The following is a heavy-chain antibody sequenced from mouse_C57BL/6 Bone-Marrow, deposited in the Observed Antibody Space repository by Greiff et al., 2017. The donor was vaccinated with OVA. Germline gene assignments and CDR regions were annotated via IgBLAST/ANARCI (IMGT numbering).Heavy chain of an antibody. Sequence: QVQLKQSGAELARPGASVKLSCKASGYTFTSYGISWVKQSTGQGLEWIGEIYPRSGNTYYNEKFKGKATLTADKSSSTAYMELRSLTSEDSAVYFCARFLTVVGAMDYWGQGTSVTVSS. J-gene: IGHJ4*01. CDR2: IYPRSGNT. D-gene: IGHD1-1*01. CDR3: ARFLTVVGAMDY. CDR1: GYTFTSYG. V-gene: IGHV1-81*01.